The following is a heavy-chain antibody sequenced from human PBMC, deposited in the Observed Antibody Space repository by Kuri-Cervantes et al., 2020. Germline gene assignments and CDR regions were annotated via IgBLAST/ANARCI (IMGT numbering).Heavy chain of an antibody. J-gene: IGHJ6*02. Sequence: GESLKISCAASGFTFSSYWMSWVRQAPGKGLEWVANIKQDGSEKCYVDSVKGRFTISRDNAKNSLYLQMNSLRAEDTAVYYCARDRRYCSSTSCPLIGFNYYYGMDVWGQGTTVTVSS. CDR3: ARDRRYCSSTSCPLIGFNYYYGMDV. CDR1: GFTFSSYW. V-gene: IGHV3-7*01. CDR2: IKQDGSEK. D-gene: IGHD2-2*01.